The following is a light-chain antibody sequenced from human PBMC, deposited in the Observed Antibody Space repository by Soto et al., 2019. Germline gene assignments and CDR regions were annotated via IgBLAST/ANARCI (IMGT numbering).Light chain of an antibody. J-gene: IGKJ1*01. CDR2: AAS. V-gene: IGKV1-39*01. Sequence: DIQMTQSPSSLSASVGDRVTITCRASQSISSYLNWYHQRPGKAPKVLIYAASSLQSGVPSRFSGGGYGTDFTLTISSLQPDDFATYYCQQSYSSPRTFGQGTKVDIK. CDR3: QQSYSSPRT. CDR1: QSISSY.